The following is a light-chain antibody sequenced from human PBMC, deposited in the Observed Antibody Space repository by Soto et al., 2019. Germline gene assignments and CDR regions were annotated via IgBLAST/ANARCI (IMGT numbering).Light chain of an antibody. CDR3: KQYTSY. Sequence: DIPMTQSPSTLSASVGDRVTITCRASQSISSWLAWYQQKPAKAPKLLIYDASSLESGVASRFSGSGSGTEFTLTISTLHPDDFATYHCKQYTSYFGKGTKLEIK. CDR2: DAS. J-gene: IGKJ2*01. V-gene: IGKV1-5*01. CDR1: QSISSW.